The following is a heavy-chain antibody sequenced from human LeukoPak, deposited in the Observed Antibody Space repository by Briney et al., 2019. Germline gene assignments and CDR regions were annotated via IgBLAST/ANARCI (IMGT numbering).Heavy chain of an antibody. J-gene: IGHJ4*02. Sequence: GGSLRLSCAASEFTFSSYWMSWVRQAPGKGLEWVAKIRQDGSEMYYADSVKGRFTISRDNAQNSLYLQMNSLRAEDTAVYYCARDSFWSGSVPGYWGQGTLVTVSS. D-gene: IGHD3-3*01. CDR2: IRQDGSEM. CDR1: EFTFSSYW. V-gene: IGHV3-7*01. CDR3: ARDSFWSGSVPGY.